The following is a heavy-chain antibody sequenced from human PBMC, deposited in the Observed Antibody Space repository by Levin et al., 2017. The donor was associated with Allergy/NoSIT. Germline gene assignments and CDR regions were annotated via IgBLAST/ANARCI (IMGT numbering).Heavy chain of an antibody. CDR3: ARSFNNWNYLDY. D-gene: IGHD1-20*01. CDR2: ISKDGNIK. CDR1: GFTFSSYA. J-gene: IGHJ4*02. Sequence: GESLKISCAVSGFTFSSYAMLWVRQAPGRGLDWVAIISKDGNIKYADSVKGRFTISRDNSKNTVYVQMNSLRAEDTAVYYCARSFNNWNYLDYWGQGTLVTVSS. V-gene: IGHV3-30*04.